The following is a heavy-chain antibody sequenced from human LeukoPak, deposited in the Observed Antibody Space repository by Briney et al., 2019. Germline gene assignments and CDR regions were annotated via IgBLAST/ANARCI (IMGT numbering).Heavy chain of an antibody. V-gene: IGHV4-61*02. D-gene: IGHD3-16*01. J-gene: IGHJ6*02. Sequence: PSQTLSLTCTVSGGSISSGSYYWSWIRQPAGKGLEWIGRIYTSGSTNYNPSLKSRVTISVDTSKNQFSLKLSSVTAADPAVYYCAREFDYVWGTYGMDVWGQGTTVTVSS. CDR3: AREFDYVWGTYGMDV. CDR1: GGSISSGSYY. CDR2: IYTSGST.